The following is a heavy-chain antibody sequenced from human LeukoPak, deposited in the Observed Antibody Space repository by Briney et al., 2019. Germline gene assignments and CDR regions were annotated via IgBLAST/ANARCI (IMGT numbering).Heavy chain of an antibody. J-gene: IGHJ5*02. D-gene: IGHD3-10*01. Sequence: PSETLSLTCSVSGGSISNYYWSWIRQPPGKGLEWIGYIFYSGGTNYNPSLKSRVTISVDTSKNQFSLKLSSVTAADTAVYYCARRRLWFGNNWFDPWGQGTLVTVSS. V-gene: IGHV4-59*12. CDR2: IFYSGGT. CDR1: GGSISNYY. CDR3: ARRRLWFGNNWFDP.